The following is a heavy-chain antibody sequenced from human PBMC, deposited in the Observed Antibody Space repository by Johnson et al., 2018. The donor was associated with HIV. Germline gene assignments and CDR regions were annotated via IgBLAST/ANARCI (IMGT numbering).Heavy chain of an antibody. Sequence: VQLVESGGGLVQPGGSLRLSCAASGFTVSSNYMSWVRQAPGKGLEWVSVIYSGGSTYYADSVKARFTISRDNSKNTLYLQMNSLRAEDTAVYYCATSLTGTRPFDIWGQGTMVTVSS. D-gene: IGHD1-7*01. CDR1: GFTVSSNY. CDR3: ATSLTGTRPFDI. CDR2: IYSGGST. J-gene: IGHJ3*02. V-gene: IGHV3-66*02.